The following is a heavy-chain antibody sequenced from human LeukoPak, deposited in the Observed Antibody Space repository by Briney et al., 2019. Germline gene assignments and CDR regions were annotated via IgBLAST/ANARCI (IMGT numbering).Heavy chain of an antibody. Sequence: GASVTVSCTASGYTFTSYGISWVRQAPGQGLEWMGWISAYNGNTNYAQKLQGRVTMTTDTSTSTAYMELRSLRSDDTAVYYCARDSLHLRETGDFDYWGQGTLVTVSS. D-gene: IGHD1-1*01. V-gene: IGHV1-18*01. J-gene: IGHJ4*02. CDR1: GYTFTSYG. CDR2: ISAYNGNT. CDR3: ARDSLHLRETGDFDY.